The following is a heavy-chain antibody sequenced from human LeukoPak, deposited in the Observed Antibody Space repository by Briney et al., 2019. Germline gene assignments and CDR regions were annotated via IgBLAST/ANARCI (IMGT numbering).Heavy chain of an antibody. Sequence: ASVKVSCKASGYTFTSYYMHWVRQAPGQGLEWVGILNPSVGSTTYAQKFQGRVTLTRDTSTSTVYMDLSSLRSEDTAVYYCARGYAPGASDYWGQGTPVTVSS. CDR3: ARGYAPGASDY. CDR2: LNPSVGST. CDR1: GYTFTSYY. D-gene: IGHD3-16*01. J-gene: IGHJ4*02. V-gene: IGHV1-46*01.